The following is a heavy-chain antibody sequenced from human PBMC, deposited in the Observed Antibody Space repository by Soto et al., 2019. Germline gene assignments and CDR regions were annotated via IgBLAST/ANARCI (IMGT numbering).Heavy chain of an antibody. Sequence: QVQLVQSGAEVKKPGSSVKVSCKASGGTFSSYAISWVRQAPGQGLEWMGGIIPIFGTANYAQKFQGRVTITADKSTSTAYMELRSLRSEDTAVYYCAREQYSSSNYYYYGMDVWGQGTTVTVSS. V-gene: IGHV1-69*14. CDR3: AREQYSSSNYYYYGMDV. CDR2: IIPIFGTA. J-gene: IGHJ6*02. CDR1: GGTFSSYA. D-gene: IGHD6-6*01.